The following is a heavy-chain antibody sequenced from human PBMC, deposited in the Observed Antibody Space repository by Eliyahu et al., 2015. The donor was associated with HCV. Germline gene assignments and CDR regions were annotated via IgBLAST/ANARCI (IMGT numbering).Heavy chain of an antibody. CDR2: ISGSGXST. CDR1: GFTFSXXA. V-gene: IGHV3-23*01. J-gene: IGHJ3*02. Sequence: EVQLLESGGGLVQPGGSLRLSCAASGFTFSXXAMSWVRQAPGKGXEWVSAISGSGXSTYYADSVKGRFXISRDNSKNTLYLXMNSLRAEDTAVYYCATVTRTDAFDIWGQGTMVTVSS. D-gene: IGHD4-23*01. CDR3: ATVTRTDAFDI.